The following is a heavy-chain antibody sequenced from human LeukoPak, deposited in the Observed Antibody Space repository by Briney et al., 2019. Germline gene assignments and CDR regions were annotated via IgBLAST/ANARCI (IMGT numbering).Heavy chain of an antibody. J-gene: IGHJ5*02. V-gene: IGHV4-39*01. CDR2: IYYSGST. D-gene: IGHD5-18*01. CDR1: GGSISSSSYY. CDR3: ARYNIGYGQVANWFDP. Sequence: SETLSLTCTVSGGSISSSSYYWGWIRQPPGKGLEWIGSIYYSGSTYYNPSLKSRVTISVDTSKNQFSLKLSSVTAADTAVYYCARYNIGYGQVANWFDPWGQGTLVTVSS.